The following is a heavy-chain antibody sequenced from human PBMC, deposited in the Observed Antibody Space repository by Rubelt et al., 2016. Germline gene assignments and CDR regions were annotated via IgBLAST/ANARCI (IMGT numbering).Heavy chain of an antibody. CDR2: TYYRSKWYY. V-gene: IGHV6-1*02. CDR1: GDSVSSYSAS. Sequence: QLQQSGPGLVKPSQTLSLTCAISGDSVSSYSASWNWTRQSPSRGLEWLGRTYYRSKWYYEYAVSVKSRMTVNQETSKNQFVLHLNAVTPEDTAVYYCARGRSGPTVSLFEYWGQGALVTVS. J-gene: IGHJ4*02. CDR3: ARGRSGPTVSLFEY. D-gene: IGHD4-17*01.